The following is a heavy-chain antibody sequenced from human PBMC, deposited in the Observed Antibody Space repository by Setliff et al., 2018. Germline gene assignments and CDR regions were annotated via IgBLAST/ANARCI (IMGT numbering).Heavy chain of an antibody. D-gene: IGHD2-15*01. CDR2: IRKDGSEK. J-gene: IGHJ4*02. CDR1: GLTFRNFS. V-gene: IGHV3-7*03. CDR3: ARDILGSFSY. Sequence: GGSLRLSCVVSGLTFRNFSMNWVRQAPGKGLEWVASIRKDGSEKYYVDSVKGRFTISRDNAKNSVYLQMNSLRAEDTAVYYCARDILGSFSYWGQGTLVTVSS.